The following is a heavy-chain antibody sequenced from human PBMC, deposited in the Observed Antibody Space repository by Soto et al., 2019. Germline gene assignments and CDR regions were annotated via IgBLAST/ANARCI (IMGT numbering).Heavy chain of an antibody. V-gene: IGHV2-5*02. D-gene: IGHD4-17*01. CDR2: IYWDDDK. CDR1: GFSLSTSGVG. CDR3: AHRQRTVYFDY. J-gene: IGHJ4*02. Sequence: QITLKESGPTLVKPTQTLTLTCTFSGFSLSTSGVGVGWIRQPPGKALEWLALIYWDDDKRYSPSLKSKLTITEDTSKNQVVLTMTNMDPVDTATYYCAHRQRTVYFDYWGQGTLVTVSS.